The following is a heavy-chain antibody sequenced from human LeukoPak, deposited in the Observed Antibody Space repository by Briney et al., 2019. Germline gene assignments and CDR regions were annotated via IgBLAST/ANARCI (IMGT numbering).Heavy chain of an antibody. J-gene: IGHJ4*02. V-gene: IGHV3-43*01. Sequence: PGGSLTLSCAASGFVFDDYTMHWVRQVPGKGLEWVSLISWDGIISYYADSVKGRFTLSRDNSKNSLFLQMKSLRSEDSGLYYCAKEVSGGSYYEWVDYWGQGTLVTVSS. CDR2: ISWDGIIS. CDR1: GFVFDDYT. CDR3: AKEVSGGSYYEWVDY. D-gene: IGHD1-26*01.